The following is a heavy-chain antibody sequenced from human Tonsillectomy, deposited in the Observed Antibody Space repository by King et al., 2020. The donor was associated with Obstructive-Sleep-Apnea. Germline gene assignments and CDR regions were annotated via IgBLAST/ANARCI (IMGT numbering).Heavy chain of an antibody. V-gene: IGHV4-30-4*07. CDR3: ARLLGVRYWYFDL. D-gene: IGHD3-3*01. J-gene: IGHJ2*01. Sequence: VQLQESGPGLVKPSQTLSLTCAVSGGSISSGGYSWSWIRQPPGKGLEWIGYIYYSGSTYYNPSLKSRVTISVDTSKNQFSLKLSSVTAADTAVYYCARLLGVRYWYFDLWGRGTLVTVSS. CDR2: IYYSGST. CDR1: GGSISSGGYS.